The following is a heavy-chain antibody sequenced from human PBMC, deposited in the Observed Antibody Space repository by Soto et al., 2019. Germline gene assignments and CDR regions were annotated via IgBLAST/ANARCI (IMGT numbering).Heavy chain of an antibody. V-gene: IGHV4-31*03. Sequence: PSETLSLTCTVSGGSISSGGYYWSWIRQHPGKGLEWIGYIYYSGSTYYNPSLKSRVTISVDTSKNQFSLKLSSVTAADTAVYYCARDEIRNWYPSYYYGMDVWGQGTTVTVSS. D-gene: IGHD6-13*01. CDR1: GGSISSGGYY. CDR3: ARDEIRNWYPSYYYGMDV. J-gene: IGHJ6*02. CDR2: IYYSGST.